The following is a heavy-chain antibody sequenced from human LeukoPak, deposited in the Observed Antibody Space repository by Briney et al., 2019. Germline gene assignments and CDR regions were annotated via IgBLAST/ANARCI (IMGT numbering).Heavy chain of an antibody. Sequence: SETLSLTCTVSGGSISSGDYYWSWIRQPPGKGLEWIAYMYYSGSTYYNPALTSRVTMSADTSQNQPSLQQSSVTAADTAVYDCARPYYYDSSIDPWGQGILVSVSS. CDR3: ARPYYYDSSIDP. V-gene: IGHV4-30-4*01. CDR2: MYYSGST. CDR1: GGSISSGDYY. J-gene: IGHJ5*02. D-gene: IGHD3-22*01.